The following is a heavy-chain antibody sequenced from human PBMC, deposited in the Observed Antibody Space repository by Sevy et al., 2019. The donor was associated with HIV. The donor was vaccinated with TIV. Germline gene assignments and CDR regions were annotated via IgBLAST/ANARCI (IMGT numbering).Heavy chain of an antibody. CDR1: GGSITTYY. CDR3: AREATGAFDY. CDR2: IHYSGRT. J-gene: IGHJ4*02. V-gene: IGHV4-59*01. D-gene: IGHD5-12*01. Sequence: SETLSLTCTVSGGSITTYYWSWIRQPPGKGLEWIGYIHYSGRTNYNPSLTSRLTISVDTSKNQFSLKLTSVTAADTAVYYCAREATGAFDYWGQGTLVTVSS.